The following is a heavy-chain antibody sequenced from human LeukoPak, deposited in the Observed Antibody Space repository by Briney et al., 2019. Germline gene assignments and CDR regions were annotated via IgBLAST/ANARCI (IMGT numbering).Heavy chain of an antibody. CDR1: GFPFNIYW. CDR2: IDNDGSNT. J-gene: IGHJ6*03. V-gene: IGHV3-74*01. Sequence: GGSLRLSCAVSGFPFNIYWMQWVRQTPGKGLVWLSGIDNDGSNTTYAASVGGPFTISRDHAKNTLYRQMNSLRAEDTAVYYCARERREFYYMDVWGKGTTVTVSS. CDR3: ARERREFYYMDV.